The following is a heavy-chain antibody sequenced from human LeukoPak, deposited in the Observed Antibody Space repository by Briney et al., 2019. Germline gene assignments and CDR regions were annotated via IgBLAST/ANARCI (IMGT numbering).Heavy chain of an antibody. CDR3: ARRGYCSSTSCYEYWFDP. J-gene: IGHJ5*02. V-gene: IGHV4-39*01. CDR2: IYYSGST. CDR1: GGSISSSSYY. D-gene: IGHD2-2*01. Sequence: SETLSLTCTVSGGSISSSSYYWGWIRQPPGKGLEWSGIIYYSGSTYYNPSLKGRLTISVDTSKNQFSLKLSAVTATDTAVYYCARRGYCSSTSCYEYWFDPWGQGTLVTVSS.